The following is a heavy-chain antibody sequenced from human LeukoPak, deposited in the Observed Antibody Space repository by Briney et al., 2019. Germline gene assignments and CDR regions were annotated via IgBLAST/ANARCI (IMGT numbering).Heavy chain of an antibody. Sequence: PGGSLRLSCEASGFVFSTYTMNWVRQAPGKGLEWVSSISSSSSYIYYADSVKGRFTISRDNAKNSLYLQMNSLRAEDTAVYYCARAIVATINPFDYWGQGTLVTVSS. D-gene: IGHD5-12*01. V-gene: IGHV3-21*01. CDR1: GFVFSTYT. CDR2: ISSSSSYI. J-gene: IGHJ4*02. CDR3: ARAIVATINPFDY.